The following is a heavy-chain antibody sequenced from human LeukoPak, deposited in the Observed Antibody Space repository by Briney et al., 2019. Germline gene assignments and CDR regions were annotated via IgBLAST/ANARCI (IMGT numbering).Heavy chain of an antibody. D-gene: IGHD3-3*02. CDR2: LYSGSDT. V-gene: IGHV3-53*01. CDR3: ARVGDHFHWYLDL. Sequence: GRSLTLSCAASGFSVSTKYMNWVRQAPGKGLEWVSILYSGSDTYYADSVEGRFIISRDSSKNTLFLQMNDLRVEDTAVYYCARVGDHFHWYLDLWGRGTLVTISS. CDR1: GFSVSTKY. J-gene: IGHJ2*01.